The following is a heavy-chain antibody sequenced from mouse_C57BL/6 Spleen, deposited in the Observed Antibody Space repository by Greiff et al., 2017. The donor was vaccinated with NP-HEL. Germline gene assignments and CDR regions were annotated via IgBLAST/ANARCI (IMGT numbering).Heavy chain of an antibody. CDR2: IYPGDGDT. J-gene: IGHJ3*01. CDR3: ARTIYYDYDGAWFAY. V-gene: IGHV1-82*01. CDR1: GYAFSSSW. D-gene: IGHD2-4*01. Sequence: QVQLQQSGPELVKPGASVKISCKASGYAFSSSWMNWVKQRPGKGLEWIGRIYPGDGDTNYNGKFKGKATLTADKSSSTAYMQLSSLTSEDSAVYFCARTIYYDYDGAWFAYWGQGTLVTVSA.